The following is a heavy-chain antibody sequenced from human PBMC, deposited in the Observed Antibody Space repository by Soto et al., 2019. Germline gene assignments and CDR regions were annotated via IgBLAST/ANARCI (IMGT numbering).Heavy chain of an antibody. Sequence: DVRLLESGGDLVQPGESLRLSCAASGFIFSDFAMSWVRQTPGKGLEWVSAVSVYGGSTHYSDAVKGRFTISRDNSRDTLFLQMNSLRAEDTAVYYCARRPAGDSHWYFDLWGRGTLVTVSS. J-gene: IGHJ2*01. CDR1: GFIFSDFA. CDR2: VSVYGGST. D-gene: IGHD2-21*01. V-gene: IGHV3-23*01. CDR3: ARRPAGDSHWYFDL.